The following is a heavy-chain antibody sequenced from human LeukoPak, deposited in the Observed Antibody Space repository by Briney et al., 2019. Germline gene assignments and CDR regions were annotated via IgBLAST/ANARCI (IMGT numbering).Heavy chain of an antibody. CDR1: GFTFSNYH. V-gene: IGHV3-48*02. CDR3: AREHYYDSSGYYVPFDY. J-gene: IGHJ4*02. CDR2: ISSSSSPI. Sequence: PGGSLRLSCAASGFTFSNYHMTWVRQAPGKGLEWVSYISSSSSPIYYADPVKGRFTISRDNAKNSVYLQMNSLRDEDTAVYYCAREHYYDSSGYYVPFDYWGQGTLVTVSS. D-gene: IGHD3-22*01.